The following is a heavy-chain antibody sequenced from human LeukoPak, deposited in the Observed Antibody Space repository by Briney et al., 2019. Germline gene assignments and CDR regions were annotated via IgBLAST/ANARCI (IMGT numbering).Heavy chain of an antibody. CDR3: ARELGSSGYYPFDY. CDR1: GFTFSSYG. Sequence: HPGGSLRLSCAASGFTFSSYGMHWVRQAPGKGLEWVALIWYDGSNKYYADSVKGRFTISRDNSKNTLYLQMNSLRAEDTAVYYCARELGSSGYYPFDYWGQGTLVTVSS. V-gene: IGHV3-33*01. D-gene: IGHD3-22*01. J-gene: IGHJ4*02. CDR2: IWYDGSNK.